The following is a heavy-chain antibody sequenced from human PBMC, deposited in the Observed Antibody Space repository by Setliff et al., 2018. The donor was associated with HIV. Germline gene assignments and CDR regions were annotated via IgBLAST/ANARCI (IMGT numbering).Heavy chain of an antibody. Sequence: GSLRLSCVVSGFTFSNYKNYEMHWVRQAPGKGLEWLSYISSSGSPIYYADSVKGRFTVSRDNTRNSLSLQLNSLQAEDTAIYYCARTRALTSRSHTLFHARDVWGRGTPVTAP. V-gene: IGHV3-48*03. J-gene: IGHJ6*02. CDR3: ARTRALTSRSHTLFHARDV. D-gene: IGHD3-10*01. CDR1: GFTFSNY. CDR2: ISSSGSPI.